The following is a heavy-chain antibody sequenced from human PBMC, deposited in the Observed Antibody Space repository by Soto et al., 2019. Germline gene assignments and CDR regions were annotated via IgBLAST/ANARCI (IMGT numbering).Heavy chain of an antibody. Sequence: GGSLRLSCAVSGFSFSNYAMSWVRQAPGKGLEWVSSISGSGGSTYYADSVKGRLTISRDNSKNTLYLQMNSLRAEDTAVYYCAKDQGSSWYEIDYWGQGTLVTVSS. CDR2: ISGSGGST. J-gene: IGHJ4*02. D-gene: IGHD6-13*01. CDR3: AKDQGSSWYEIDY. V-gene: IGHV3-23*01. CDR1: GFSFSNYA.